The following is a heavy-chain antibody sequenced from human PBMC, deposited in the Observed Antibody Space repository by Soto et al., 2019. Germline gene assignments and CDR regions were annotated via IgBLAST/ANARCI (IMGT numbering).Heavy chain of an antibody. D-gene: IGHD1-26*01. J-gene: IGHJ4*02. Sequence: QVQLQESGPGLVKPSGTLSLTCTVSGGSMTSSNWWNWVRQSPGKGLEWIGEAHHSGRTNYNPSLXSRVPIXXDKSENHFSLQLSSVTAADTAVYYCARSEATGLDHWGQGTLVTVSS. CDR3: ARSEATGLDH. V-gene: IGHV4-4*02. CDR1: GGSMTSSNW. CDR2: AHHSGRT.